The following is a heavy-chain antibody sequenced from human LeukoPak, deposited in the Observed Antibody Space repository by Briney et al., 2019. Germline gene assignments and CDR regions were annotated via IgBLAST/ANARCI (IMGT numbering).Heavy chain of an antibody. Sequence: GGALRLSCAASGFIFRSYAMNWVRQAPGKGLGWGAGTSFDGGKSYYIDSVKGRFTISRDNSKNTFYLQMNSLRAEDTAVYYCARALTLFRGVPNLDFWGQGTLVSVSS. CDR3: ARALTLFRGVPNLDF. CDR2: TSFDGGKS. CDR1: GFIFRSYA. J-gene: IGHJ4*02. D-gene: IGHD3-10*01. V-gene: IGHV3-30*04.